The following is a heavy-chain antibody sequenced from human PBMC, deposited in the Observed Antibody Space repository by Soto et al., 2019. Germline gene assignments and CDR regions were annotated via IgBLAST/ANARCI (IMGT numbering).Heavy chain of an antibody. Sequence: PSETLSLTCAVYGGSFSGYYWRWIRQPPEKGLEWIGEINHSGSTNYNPSLKSRVTISVDTSKNQFSLKLSSVTAADTAVYYCASVPSGSSWYLDAFDIWGQGTMVTVSS. CDR1: GGSFSGYY. D-gene: IGHD6-13*01. CDR3: ASVPSGSSWYLDAFDI. CDR2: INHSGST. V-gene: IGHV4-34*01. J-gene: IGHJ3*02.